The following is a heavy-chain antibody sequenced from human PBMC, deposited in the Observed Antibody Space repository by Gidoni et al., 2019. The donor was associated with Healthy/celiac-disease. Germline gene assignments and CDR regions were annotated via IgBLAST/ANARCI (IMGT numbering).Heavy chain of an antibody. CDR3: AVVVGATSSVDY. CDR1: GGSISSSSYY. V-gene: IGHV4-39*01. D-gene: IGHD1-26*01. J-gene: IGHJ4*02. CDR2: IYYSGST. Sequence: QLQLQESGPGLVKPSETLSLTCTVSGGSISSSSYYWGWIRQPPGKGLEWIGSIYYSGSTYYTPSLKSRVTISVDTSKNQFSLKLSSVTAADTAVYYCAVVVGATSSVDYWGQGTLVTVSS.